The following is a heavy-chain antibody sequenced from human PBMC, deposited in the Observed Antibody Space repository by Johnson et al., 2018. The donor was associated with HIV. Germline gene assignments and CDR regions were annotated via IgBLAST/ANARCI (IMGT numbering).Heavy chain of an antibody. Sequence: VQLVESGGGLVKPGGSLRLSCAASGFPFTDAWMTWVRQAPGKGLEWVGQIKRKTDGGTTDYRAPAKGRFIISRDDSENTLYLQMNSLKTEDTAMYYCTTLGYTTRPRAFDIWGQGTVVTVSS. J-gene: IGHJ3*02. CDR2: IKRKTDGGTT. CDR3: TTLGYTTRPRAFDI. D-gene: IGHD6-13*01. CDR1: GFPFTDAW. V-gene: IGHV3-15*01.